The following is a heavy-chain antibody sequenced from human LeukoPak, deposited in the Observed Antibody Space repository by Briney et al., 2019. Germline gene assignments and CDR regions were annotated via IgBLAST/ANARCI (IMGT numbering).Heavy chain of an antibody. CDR2: ISGSGGST. J-gene: IGHJ4*02. CDR1: GVIFSSYG. CDR3: AKDPRDGYNYVGFFDY. D-gene: IGHD5-24*01. Sequence: GGTLRLSCAASGVIFSSYGMSWARQAPGKGLEWVSAISGSGGSTYYADSVKGRFTISRDNSKNTLYLQMNSLRAEDTAVYYCAKDPRDGYNYVGFFDYWGQGTLVTVSS. V-gene: IGHV3-23*01.